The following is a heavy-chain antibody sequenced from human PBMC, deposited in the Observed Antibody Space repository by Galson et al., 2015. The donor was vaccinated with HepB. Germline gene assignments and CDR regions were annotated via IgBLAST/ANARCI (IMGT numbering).Heavy chain of an antibody. CDR1: GFTFSSYS. CDR2: ISSSSSTI. Sequence: SLRLSCAASGFTFSSYSMNWVRQAPGKGLEWVSYISSSSSTIYYADSVKGRFTISRDNAKNSLYLQMNSPRAEDTAVYYCARDGYDYVWGSYRYPDAFDIWGQGTMVTVSS. D-gene: IGHD3-16*02. V-gene: IGHV3-48*01. J-gene: IGHJ3*02. CDR3: ARDGYDYVWGSYRYPDAFDI.